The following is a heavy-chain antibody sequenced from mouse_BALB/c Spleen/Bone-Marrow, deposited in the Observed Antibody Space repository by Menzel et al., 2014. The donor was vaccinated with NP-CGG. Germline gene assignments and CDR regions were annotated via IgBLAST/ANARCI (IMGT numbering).Heavy chain of an antibody. Sequence: QVQLQQSGAELAKPGASVKVSCKASGYTFTSYWMHWVKQRPGQGLEWIGYINPSTGYTEYNQKSKDKATLTADKSSITAYMRLSSLTSEDSAVYYCARSAYWGQGTLVTVSS. CDR2: INPSTGYT. J-gene: IGHJ3*01. CDR1: GYTFTSYW. V-gene: IGHV1-7*01. CDR3: ARSAY.